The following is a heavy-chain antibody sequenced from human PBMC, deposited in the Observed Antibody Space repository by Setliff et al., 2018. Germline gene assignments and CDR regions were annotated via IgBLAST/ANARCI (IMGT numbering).Heavy chain of an antibody. D-gene: IGHD3-10*01. J-gene: IGHJ6*03. CDR2: IQTTGST. Sequence: ASETLSLTCTVSGGSFSGFHWSWIRQPPGRGLEWIGYIQTTGSTNYNPSLKSRVTMSVDTSKNQFSLKLSSVTAADTAVYYCAKVPITKVYFYMDVWGKGTTVTVSS. CDR1: GGSFSGFH. CDR3: AKVPITKVYFYMDV. V-gene: IGHV4-4*08.